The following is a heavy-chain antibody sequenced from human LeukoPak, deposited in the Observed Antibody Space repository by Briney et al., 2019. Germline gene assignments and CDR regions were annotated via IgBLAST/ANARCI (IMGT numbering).Heavy chain of an antibody. CDR2: INHSGST. CDR3: ARGHSPVTTKVSYFQH. D-gene: IGHD4-17*01. J-gene: IGHJ1*01. CDR1: GGSFSGYY. Sequence: SETLSLTCAVYGGSFSGYYWSWIRQPPGKGLEWIREINHSGSTNYNPSLKSRVTILVDTSKNQFSLKLSSVTAADTAVYYCARGHSPVTTKVSYFQHWGQGTLVTVSS. V-gene: IGHV4-34*01.